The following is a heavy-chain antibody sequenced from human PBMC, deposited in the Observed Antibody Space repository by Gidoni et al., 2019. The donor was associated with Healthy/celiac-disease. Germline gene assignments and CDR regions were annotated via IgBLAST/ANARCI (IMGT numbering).Heavy chain of an antibody. Sequence: QVQRVQSGAEVKKRGSSVKVSCKASGGTFSSYAISWVRQAPGQGLEWMGGIIPIFGTANCAQKFQGRVTITADKSTSTAYMELSSLRSEDTALYYGARERGYCRGGSCYSYYYYGMDVWGQGTTVTVSS. CDR2: IIPIFGTA. J-gene: IGHJ6*02. D-gene: IGHD2-15*01. V-gene: IGHV1-69*06. CDR1: GGTFSSYA. CDR3: ARERGYCRGGSCYSYYYYGMDV.